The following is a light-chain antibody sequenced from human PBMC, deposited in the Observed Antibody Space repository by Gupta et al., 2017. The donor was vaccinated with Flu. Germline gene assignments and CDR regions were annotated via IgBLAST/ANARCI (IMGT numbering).Light chain of an antibody. V-gene: IGKV2-28*01. CDR1: QSRLHSNGYNY. J-gene: IGKJ3*01. CDR2: LGS. Sequence: SVTTQPPLSLPVTPGEPASIACRASQSRLHSNGYNYLDWYLQRPGRSAQLMLYLGSNRSSAVPDTISGRRSARAFRLRIIRRVAPDVRVTYCCQGLEQRFTFGPGTSLDMK. CDR3: CQGLEQRFT.